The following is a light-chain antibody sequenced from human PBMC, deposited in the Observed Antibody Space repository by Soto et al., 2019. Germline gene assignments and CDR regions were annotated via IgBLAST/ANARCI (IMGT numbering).Light chain of an antibody. Sequence: EIVLTQSPGTLSLSPGERATLSCRASQSVSSSYLAWYQQKPGQTPRLLIYGASGRATGMPDRFSGSWSGTDFTLTNSRLEPEDFAVDYCQQYGSSPPVTFGQGTRLEIK. J-gene: IGKJ5*01. CDR3: QQYGSSPPVT. CDR1: QSVSSSY. CDR2: GAS. V-gene: IGKV3-20*01.